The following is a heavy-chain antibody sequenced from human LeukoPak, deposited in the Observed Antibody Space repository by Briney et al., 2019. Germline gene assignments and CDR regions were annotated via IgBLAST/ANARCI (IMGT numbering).Heavy chain of an antibody. J-gene: IGHJ4*02. Sequence: GGSLRLSCAASGFTFSSYAMHWVRQAPGKGLEYVSAISSNGGSTYYANSVKGRFTISRDNSKNTLYLQMGSLRAEDMAVYYCARAISVAGTIMLDYWGQGTLVTVPS. D-gene: IGHD6-19*01. CDR2: ISSNGGST. CDR3: ARAISVAGTIMLDY. CDR1: GFTFSSYA. V-gene: IGHV3-64*01.